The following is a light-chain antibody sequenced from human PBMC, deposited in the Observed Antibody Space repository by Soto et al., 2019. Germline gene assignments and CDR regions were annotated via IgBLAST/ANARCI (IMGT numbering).Light chain of an antibody. Sequence: QSALTQPASVSGSPGQSITISCAGTSSDIGNFNYVSWYQQHPGNVPKLMIYEVTNRPSGVSNRFSGSKSGNTASLTISGLQAEDEADYYCSSYTTSTTVIFGGGTQLTVL. J-gene: IGLJ2*01. V-gene: IGLV2-14*01. CDR1: SSDIGNFNY. CDR2: EVT. CDR3: SSYTTSTTVI.